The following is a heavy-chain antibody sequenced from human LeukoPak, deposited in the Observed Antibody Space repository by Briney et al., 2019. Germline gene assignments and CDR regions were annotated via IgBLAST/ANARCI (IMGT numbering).Heavy chain of an antibody. CDR2: IYTSGST. J-gene: IGHJ6*03. D-gene: IGHD2-15*01. CDR1: GGSISSGSYY. Sequence: PSETLSLTCTVSGGSISSGSYYWSWIRQPAGKGLEWIGRIYTSGSTNYNPSLKSRVTISVDTSKNQFSLKLSSVTAADTAVYYCARDYCSGGSCYVDVWGKGTTVTVSS. V-gene: IGHV4-61*02. CDR3: ARDYCSGGSCYVDV.